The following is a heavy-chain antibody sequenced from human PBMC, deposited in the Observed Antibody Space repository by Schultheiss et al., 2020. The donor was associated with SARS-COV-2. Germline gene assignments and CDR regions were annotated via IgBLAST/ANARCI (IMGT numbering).Heavy chain of an antibody. J-gene: IGHJ4*02. D-gene: IGHD3-22*01. CDR3: VRETYYYDSSGFYQYYFDY. V-gene: IGHV3-21*01. Sequence: GGSLRLSCAASGFTFSSYWMHWVRQAPGKGLEWVSSISGSSSYIHYADSVKGRFTISRDNAKNSLYLQMNSLRAEDTAVYYCVRETYYYDSSGFYQYYFDYWGQGTLVTVSS. CDR2: ISGSSSYI. CDR1: GFTFSSYW.